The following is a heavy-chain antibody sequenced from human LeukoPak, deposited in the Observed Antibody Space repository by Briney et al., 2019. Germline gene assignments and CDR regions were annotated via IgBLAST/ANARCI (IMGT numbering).Heavy chain of an antibody. CDR2: IYYSGST. D-gene: IGHD3-10*01. J-gene: IGHJ6*02. V-gene: IGHV4-39*07. CDR1: GGSISTNSYY. Sequence: SETLSLTCTVSGGSISTNSYYWGWIRQPPGKGLEWIGSIYYSGSTYYNPSLKSRVTISVDTSKNQFSLKLSSVTAADTAVYYCARVSIRGVIPYYYGMDVWGQGTTVTVSS. CDR3: ARVSIRGVIPYYYGMDV.